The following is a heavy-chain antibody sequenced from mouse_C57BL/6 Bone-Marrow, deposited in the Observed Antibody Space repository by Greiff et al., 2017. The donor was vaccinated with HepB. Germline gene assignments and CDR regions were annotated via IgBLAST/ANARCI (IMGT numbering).Heavy chain of an antibody. D-gene: IGHD1-1*01. J-gene: IGHJ2*01. Sequence: VQLQQSGPELVKPGASVKISCKASGYAFSSSWMNWVKQRPGKGLEWIGRIYPGDGDTNYNGKFKGKATLTADKSSSTAYMQLSSLTSEDSAVYFCARSGYYGSKGYWRQGTTLTVSS. CDR3: ARSGYYGSKGY. V-gene: IGHV1-82*01. CDR1: GYAFSSSW. CDR2: IYPGDGDT.